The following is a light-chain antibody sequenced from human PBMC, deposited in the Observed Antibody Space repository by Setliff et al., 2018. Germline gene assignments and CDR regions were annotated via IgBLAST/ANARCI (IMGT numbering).Light chain of an antibody. J-gene: IGLJ1*01. V-gene: IGLV2-14*03. CDR1: DSDVGGFNL. Sequence: QSALDQPASVSGSPGQSITISCTGTDSDVGGFNLVSWYQQHPGKAPKFMIYDVSNRPSGVSNRFSGSKSGNTASLTISGLQAEDEADYYCSSYSSSNIPFVFGTGTKVTVL. CDR2: DVS. CDR3: SSYSSSNIPFV.